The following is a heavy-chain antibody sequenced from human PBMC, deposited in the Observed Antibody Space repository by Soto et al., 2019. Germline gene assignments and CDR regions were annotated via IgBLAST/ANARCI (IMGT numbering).Heavy chain of an antibody. V-gene: IGHV1-69*06. CDR2: IIPIFGTA. CDR3: ARDQVSSGSWFDY. CDR1: GGTFSSYA. D-gene: IGHD3-22*01. Sequence: QVQPVQSGAEVQKPGSSVKVSCKASGGTFSSYAISWVRQAPGQGLEWMGGIIPIFGTANYAQKFQGRVRITAEKSTSTAYMELSSLRSEDTAVYYCARDQVSSGSWFDYWGQGTLVTVSS. J-gene: IGHJ4*02.